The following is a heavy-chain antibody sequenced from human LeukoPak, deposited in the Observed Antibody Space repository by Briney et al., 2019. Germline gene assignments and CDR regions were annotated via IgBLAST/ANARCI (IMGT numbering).Heavy chain of an antibody. V-gene: IGHV4-31*03. D-gene: IGHD3-3*01. CDR2: IYYSGST. CDR3: ARTYYDFWSGYSYFDY. CDR1: GGSISSGGYY. J-gene: IGHJ4*02. Sequence: PSETLSLTCTVSGGSISSGGYYWSWIRQHPGKGLEWIGYIYYSGSTYYNPSLKSRVTISVDTSKNQFSLKLSSVTAADTAVYYCARTYYDFWSGYSYFDYWGQGTLVTVSS.